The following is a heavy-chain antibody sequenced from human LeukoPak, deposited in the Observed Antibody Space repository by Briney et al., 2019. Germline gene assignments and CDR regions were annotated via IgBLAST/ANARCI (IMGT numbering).Heavy chain of an antibody. D-gene: IGHD3-3*01. Sequence: SETLSLTCAVYGGSFSGYYWSWIRHPPGKGLEWIGEINHSGSTNYNPSHKSRVTISVDTSKNQFSLKLSSVNAADAAVYYCAREAAIRRFYDFWSGYFDYWGQGTLVTVS. CDR3: AREAAIRRFYDFWSGYFDY. V-gene: IGHV4-34*01. CDR2: INHSGST. CDR1: GGSFSGYY. J-gene: IGHJ4*02.